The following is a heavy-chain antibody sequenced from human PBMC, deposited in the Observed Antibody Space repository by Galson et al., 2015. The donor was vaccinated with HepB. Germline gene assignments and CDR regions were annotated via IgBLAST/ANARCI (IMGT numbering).Heavy chain of an antibody. Sequence: GTLSLTCSVSGGSISRNNYYWGWIRQPPEKGLEWIGSMYYSGSTYYNPSLKSRVTISGDTSKNHFSLKLTSMTAADTAVYYCVGKSLTYCGGDCYSPVDYWGQGSLVTVSS. CDR2: MYYSGST. CDR1: GGSISRNNYY. V-gene: IGHV4-39*02. CDR3: VGKSLTYCGGDCYSPVDY. J-gene: IGHJ4*02. D-gene: IGHD2-21*02.